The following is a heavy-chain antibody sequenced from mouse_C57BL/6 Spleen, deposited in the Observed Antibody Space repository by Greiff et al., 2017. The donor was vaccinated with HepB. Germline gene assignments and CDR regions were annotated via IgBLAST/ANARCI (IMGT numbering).Heavy chain of an antibody. CDR1: GYTFTSYW. CDR3: ARNRRL. V-gene: IGHV1-50*01. J-gene: IGHJ2*01. Sequence: QVQLQQSGAELVKPGASVKLSCKASGYTFTSYWMQWVKQRPGQGLEWIGEIDPSDSYTNYNQKFKGKATLTVDTSSSTAYMQLSSLTSEDSAVYYCARNRRLWGQGTTLTVSS. D-gene: IGHD3-2*02. CDR2: IDPSDSYT.